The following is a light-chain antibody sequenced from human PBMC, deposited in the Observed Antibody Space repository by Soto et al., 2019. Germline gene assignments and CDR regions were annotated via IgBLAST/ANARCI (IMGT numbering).Light chain of an antibody. Sequence: EIVMTQSPATLSVSPGERATLSCRASQSVSSNLAWFQQKPGQAPRLLIYGASSRATGIPDRFSGSGPGTDFTLTIRRLEPEDFAVYYCQQYGSSPTWTFGQGTTGDIK. V-gene: IGKV3-20*01. CDR1: QSVSSN. CDR2: GAS. CDR3: QQYGSSPTWT. J-gene: IGKJ1*01.